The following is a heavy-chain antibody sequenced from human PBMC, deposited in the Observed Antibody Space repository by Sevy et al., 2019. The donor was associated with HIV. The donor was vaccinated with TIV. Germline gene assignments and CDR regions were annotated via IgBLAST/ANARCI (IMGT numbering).Heavy chain of an antibody. CDR1: GFPFNDHA. Sequence: GGSLRLSCAASGFPFNDHAMHWVRQVPGKGLEWVSGISCNSRNIGYADSVKGRFTISRDNTMHFVYLEMHILRPEDRALYYCAKDINRGCDGVNCYSYYYYFYGPDVWGQGTTVTVSS. CDR3: AKDINRGCDGVNCYSYYYYFYGPDV. D-gene: IGHD2-21*01. V-gene: IGHV3-9*01. J-gene: IGHJ6*02. CDR2: ISCNSRNI.